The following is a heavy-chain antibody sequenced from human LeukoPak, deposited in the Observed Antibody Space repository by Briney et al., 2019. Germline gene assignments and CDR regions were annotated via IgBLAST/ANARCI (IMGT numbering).Heavy chain of an antibody. CDR2: INPSGGST. J-gene: IGHJ4*02. V-gene: IGHV1-46*01. CDR1: GYTFTSYY. Sequence: ASVKVSCKASGYTFTSYYMHWVRQAPGQGLEWMGIINPSGGSTSYAQKFQGRVTMTEDTSTDTAYMELSSLRSEDTAVYYCATGGCTNGVCYRPYFAFWGQGTLVTVSS. CDR3: ATGGCTNGVCYRPYFAF. D-gene: IGHD2-8*01.